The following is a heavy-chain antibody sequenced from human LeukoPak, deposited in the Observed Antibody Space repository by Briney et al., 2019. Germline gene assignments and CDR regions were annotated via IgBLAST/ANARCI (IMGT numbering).Heavy chain of an antibody. Sequence: GESLKISCKGSGYSFTSYWIGWVRQMPGKGLEWMGIIYPGDSDTRYSPSFQGQVTISADKSISTAYLQWSSLKASDTAMYYCARQESEMTTPGNRYFDLWGQGTLITVSS. V-gene: IGHV5-51*01. J-gene: IGHJ4*02. CDR2: IYPGDSDT. CDR1: GYSFTSYW. CDR3: ARQESEMTTPGNRYFDL. D-gene: IGHD2-15*01.